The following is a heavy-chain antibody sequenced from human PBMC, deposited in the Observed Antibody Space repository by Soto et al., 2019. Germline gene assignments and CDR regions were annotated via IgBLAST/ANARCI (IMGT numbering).Heavy chain of an antibody. CDR1: GGSISSGGYY. Sequence: SETLSLTCTVSGGSISSGGYYWSWIRQHPGKGLEWIGYIYYSGSTYYNPSLKSRVTISVDTSKNQFSLKLSSVTAADTAVYYCARYLPGSFDYWGQGTLVTVSS. CDR2: IYYSGST. J-gene: IGHJ4*02. CDR3: ARYLPGSFDY. V-gene: IGHV4-31*03.